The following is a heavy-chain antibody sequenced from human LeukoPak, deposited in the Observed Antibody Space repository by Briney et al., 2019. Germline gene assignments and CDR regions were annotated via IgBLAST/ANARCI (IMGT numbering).Heavy chain of an antibody. V-gene: IGHV1-18*01. J-gene: IGHJ4*02. D-gene: IGHD2-8*01. CDR1: GYTFTSYG. Sequence: ASVKVSCKTSGYTFTSYGISWVRQAPGQGPEWMGWISPYNGNTNYAQKLQGRVTMTPDTSTNTAYMDLRSLRSDDTAVYYCARAPYCTNGVCSFDYWGQGTLVTVSS. CDR2: ISPYNGNT. CDR3: ARAPYCTNGVCSFDY.